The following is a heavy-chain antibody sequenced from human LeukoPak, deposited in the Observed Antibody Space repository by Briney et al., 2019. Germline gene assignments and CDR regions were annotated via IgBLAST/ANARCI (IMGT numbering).Heavy chain of an antibody. CDR1: GFTFSSYS. CDR3: ARDLTVTTRDDY. J-gene: IGHJ4*02. V-gene: IGHV3-21*01. Sequence: TGGSLRLSCAASGFTFSSYSMNWARQAPGKGLEWVSSISSSSSYIYYADSVKGRFTISRDNAKNSLYLQMNSLRAEDTAVYYCARDLTVTTRDDYWGQGTLVTVSS. CDR2: ISSSSSYI. D-gene: IGHD4-17*01.